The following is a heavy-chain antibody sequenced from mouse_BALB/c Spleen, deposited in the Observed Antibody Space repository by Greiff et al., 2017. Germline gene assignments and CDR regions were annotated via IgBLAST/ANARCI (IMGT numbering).Heavy chain of an antibody. V-gene: IGHV2-6-7*01. CDR3: ARNIYYYGSSYAMDY. CDR2: IWGDGST. J-gene: IGHJ4*01. D-gene: IGHD1-1*01. Sequence: QVQLKESGPGLVAPSQSLSITCTVSGFSLTSYGVHWVRQPPGKGLEWLGMIWGDGSTDYNSALKSRLSISKDNSKSQVFLKMNSLQTDDTARYYCARNIYYYGSSYAMDYWGQGTSVTVSS. CDR1: GFSLTSYG.